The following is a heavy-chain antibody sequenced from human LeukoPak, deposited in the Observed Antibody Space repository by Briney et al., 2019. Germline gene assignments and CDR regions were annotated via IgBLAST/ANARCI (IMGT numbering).Heavy chain of an antibody. Sequence: PGGSLRLSCAASGFTFSSCALSWVRQAPGKGLEWVSTVSVNGGTTYYADSVKGRFTISRDNAENSLYLQMNSLRAEDTAVYYCARGRLGGRSGTDYWGQGTLVTVSS. V-gene: IGHV3-23*01. J-gene: IGHJ4*02. CDR3: ARGRLGGRSGTDY. D-gene: IGHD2-15*01. CDR1: GFTFSSCA. CDR2: VSVNGGTT.